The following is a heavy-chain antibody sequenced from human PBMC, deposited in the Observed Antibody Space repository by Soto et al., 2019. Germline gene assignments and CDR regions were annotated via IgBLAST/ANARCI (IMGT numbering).Heavy chain of an antibody. Sequence: ASVKVSCKGSGYTFTGYYMHWVRQAPGQGLEWMGWINPNSGGTNYAQKFQGRVTMTRDTSISTAYMELSRLRSDDTAVYYCARXPKYYYDSSGYYGPPDYWGQGSLVTVSS. CDR1: GYTFTGYY. V-gene: IGHV1-2*02. J-gene: IGHJ4*02. D-gene: IGHD3-22*01. CDR2: INPNSGGT. CDR3: ARXPKYYYDSSGYYGPPDY.